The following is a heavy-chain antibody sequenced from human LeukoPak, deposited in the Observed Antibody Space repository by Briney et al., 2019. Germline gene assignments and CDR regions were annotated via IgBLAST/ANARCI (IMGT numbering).Heavy chain of an antibody. Sequence: PSETLSHTSTVSVGSLSSSSYYWGWIRRPPRKGLEWIGSIYYSGSTYYNPSLKSRVTRSVDTSKNQFSLKLSCVTAADKAVYYCARPGWFDPWGQGTLVTVSS. CDR2: IYYSGST. V-gene: IGHV4-39*01. CDR3: ARPGWFDP. CDR1: VGSLSSSSYY. J-gene: IGHJ5*02. D-gene: IGHD3-10*01.